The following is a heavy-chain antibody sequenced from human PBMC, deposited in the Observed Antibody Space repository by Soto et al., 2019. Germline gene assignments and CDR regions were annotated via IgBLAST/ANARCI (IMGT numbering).Heavy chain of an antibody. V-gene: IGHV4-34*01. CDR1: GGSFSGYY. CDR3: ARTGGMDV. Sequence: QVQLQQWGAGLLKPSETLSLTCAVYGGSFSGYYWSWLRPPPGKGPEWIGEINHSGNTKYTPSLESRVTISVDTSKNQFSLKLNSVSAADTAVYYCARTGGMDVWSQGATVTVSS. J-gene: IGHJ6*02. CDR2: INHSGNT.